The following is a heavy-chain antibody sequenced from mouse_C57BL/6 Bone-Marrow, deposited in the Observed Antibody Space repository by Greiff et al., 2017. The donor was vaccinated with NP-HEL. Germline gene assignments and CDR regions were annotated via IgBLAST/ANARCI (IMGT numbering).Heavy chain of an antibody. CDR3: AIFPSWFAY. J-gene: IGHJ3*01. V-gene: IGHV1-7*01. Sequence: VMLVESGAELAKPGASVKLSCKASGYTFTSYWMHWVKQRPGQGLEWIGYINPCSGYTKYNQQFKDKATLTADKSSSTAYMQLSSLTYEDSAVYYFAIFPSWFAYWGQGTLVTVSA. CDR1: GYTFTSYW. CDR2: INPCSGYT.